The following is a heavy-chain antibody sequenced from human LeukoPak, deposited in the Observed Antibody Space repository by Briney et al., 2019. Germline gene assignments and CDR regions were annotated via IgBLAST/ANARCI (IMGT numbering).Heavy chain of an antibody. CDR1: GFTFSSHW. D-gene: IGHD3-22*01. V-gene: IGHV3-7*03. CDR3: ATPLDYYDISGHHQGGD. CDR2: IKEDGTRK. Sequence: GGSLRLSCAASGFTFSSHWMTWVRQAPGKGLEWVANIKEDGTRKNYVDSVKGRFTISRDNAKNSLYLQMSGLRAEDTALYYCATPLDYYDISGHHQGGDWRQGTLVTVPS. J-gene: IGHJ4*02.